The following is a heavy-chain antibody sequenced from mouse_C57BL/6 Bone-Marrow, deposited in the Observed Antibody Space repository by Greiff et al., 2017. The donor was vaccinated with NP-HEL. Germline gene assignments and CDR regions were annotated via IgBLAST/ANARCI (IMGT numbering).Heavy chain of an antibody. Sequence: EVQLQQSGAELVRPGASVKLSCTASSFNIKDDYMHWVKQRPEPGLEWIGRIDPENGDTEYASKFQGKATITADTSSNTAYLQLSSLTSEDTAVYYCTKTTVVATDFDYWGQGTTLTVSS. V-gene: IGHV14-4*01. CDR1: SFNIKDDY. J-gene: IGHJ2*01. D-gene: IGHD1-1*01. CDR3: TKTTVVATDFDY. CDR2: IDPENGDT.